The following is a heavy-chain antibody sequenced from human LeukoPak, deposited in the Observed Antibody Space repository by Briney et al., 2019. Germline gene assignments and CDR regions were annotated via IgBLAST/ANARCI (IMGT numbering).Heavy chain of an antibody. CDR3: ARDRSWEAVAGLGY. Sequence: PGGSLRLSCAASGFTFSSYGMSWVRQAPGKGLEWVSAISGSGGSTHYADSVKGRFTISRDNSKNTLYLQMNSLRAEDTAVYYCARDRSWEAVAGLGYWGQGTLVTVSS. CDR1: GFTFSSYG. CDR2: ISGSGGST. D-gene: IGHD6-19*01. J-gene: IGHJ4*02. V-gene: IGHV3-23*01.